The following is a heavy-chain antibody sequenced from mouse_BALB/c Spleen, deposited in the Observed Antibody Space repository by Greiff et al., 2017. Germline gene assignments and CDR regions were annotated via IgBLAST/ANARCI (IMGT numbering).Heavy chain of an antibody. Sequence: VQLQQPGAELVKPGASVKLSCKASGYTFTSYWMHWVKQRPGQGLEWIGEIDPSDSYTNYNQKFKGKATLTVDKSSSTAYMQLSSLTSEDSAVYYCAPITGTSDYWGQGTTLTVSS. J-gene: IGHJ2*01. CDR2: IDPSDSYT. D-gene: IGHD4-1*01. V-gene: IGHV1-69*02. CDR1: GYTFTSYW. CDR3: APITGTSDY.